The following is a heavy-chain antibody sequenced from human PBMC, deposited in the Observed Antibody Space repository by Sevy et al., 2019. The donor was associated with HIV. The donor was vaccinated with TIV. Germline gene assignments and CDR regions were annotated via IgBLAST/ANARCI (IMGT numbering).Heavy chain of an antibody. Sequence: GGSLRLSCAASGFTFSDFNMSWIRQAPGKGLEWISYISGSSSHTQYADSVKGRFTISRDNARTSLYLQMHSLRAEDTAVYYCARDWRGYYSLFDYWGQGTLVTVSS. J-gene: IGHJ4*02. CDR2: ISGSSSHT. D-gene: IGHD3-3*01. CDR3: ARDWRGYYSLFDY. CDR1: GFTFSDFN. V-gene: IGHV3-11*06.